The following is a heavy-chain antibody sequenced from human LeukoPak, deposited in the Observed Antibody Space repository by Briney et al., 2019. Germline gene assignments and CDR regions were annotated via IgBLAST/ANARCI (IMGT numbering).Heavy chain of an antibody. V-gene: IGHV1-2*02. CDR2: INPNSGGT. J-gene: IGHJ3*01. CDR3: ARGELAITMIVVPADQPP. D-gene: IGHD3-22*01. Sequence: ASVKVSCKASGYTFTGYYMHWVRQAPGQGLEWMGWINPNSGGTNYAQKFQGRVTMTRDTSISTAYMELSRLRSDDTAVYYCARGELAITMIVVPADQPPWGQGTMVTVSS. CDR1: GYTFTGYY.